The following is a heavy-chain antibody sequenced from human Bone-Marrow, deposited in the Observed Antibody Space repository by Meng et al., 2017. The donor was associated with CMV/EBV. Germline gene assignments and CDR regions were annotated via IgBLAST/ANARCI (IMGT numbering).Heavy chain of an antibody. D-gene: IGHD3-3*01. Sequence: ASVKVSCKASGYTFTSYDINWVRQATGQGLEWMGWMNPNSGNTGYAQKFQGRVTITRNTSITTAYMELSNLRPEDTDVDYCERFGVGHYYGMDVWGQGTTVTVSS. CDR1: GYTFTSYD. CDR3: ERFGVGHYYGMDV. CDR2: MNPNSGNT. J-gene: IGHJ6*02. V-gene: IGHV1-8*03.